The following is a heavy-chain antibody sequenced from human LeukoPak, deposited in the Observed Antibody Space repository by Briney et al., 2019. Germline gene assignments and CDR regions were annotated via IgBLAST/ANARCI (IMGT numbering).Heavy chain of an antibody. CDR3: ASPLGQQLMP. J-gene: IGHJ5*02. CDR1: GFRFSNCN. D-gene: IGHD6-13*01. V-gene: IGHV3-21*01. CDR2: ISSSSSYI. Sequence: PGGSLRLSCSASGFRFSNCNMNWVRQAPGTGLEWVSSISSSSSYIYYADSVKGRFTISRDNAKNSLYPQMNSLRAEDTAVYYCASPLGQQLMPWGQGTLVTVSS.